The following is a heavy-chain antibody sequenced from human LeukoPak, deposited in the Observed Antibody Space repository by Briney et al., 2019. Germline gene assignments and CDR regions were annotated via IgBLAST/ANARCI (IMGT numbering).Heavy chain of an antibody. V-gene: IGHV3-7*03. CDR1: GFTFRTYW. CDR2: IREDGSEK. CDR3: ARAVTSTEGY. Sequence: PGGSLRLSCAASGFTFRTYWMTWVRQAPGKGLEWVASIREDGSEKYYVDSVKGRFTISRDNAQKSLYLEMNSLRVEDTAVYYCARAVTSTEGYWGQGTLVTVSS. J-gene: IGHJ4*02.